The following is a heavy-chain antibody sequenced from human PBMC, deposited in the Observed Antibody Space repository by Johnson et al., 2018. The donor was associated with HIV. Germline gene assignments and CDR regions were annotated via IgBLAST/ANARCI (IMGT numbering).Heavy chain of an antibody. CDR3: ARAGLDAFDI. Sequence: VQLVESGGGVVQPGRSLRLSCAASGFTFSSYGMHWVRQAPGKGLEWVSAISGSGGSTYYADSVKGRFTISRDNSKNTLYLQMNSLRAEDTAVYYCARAGLDAFDIWGQGTMVTVS. CDR1: GFTFSSYG. J-gene: IGHJ3*02. V-gene: IGHV3-23*04. CDR2: ISGSGGST.